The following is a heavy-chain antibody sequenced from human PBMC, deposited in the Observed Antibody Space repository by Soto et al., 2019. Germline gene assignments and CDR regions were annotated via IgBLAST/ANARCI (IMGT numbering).Heavy chain of an antibody. D-gene: IGHD3-16*01. J-gene: IGHJ4*02. CDR1: GLTVNSNY. CDR3: ARGKRGGFDY. CDR2: TYSGGNT. V-gene: IGHV3-53*01. Sequence: VPRVESGGGLIQPGGPLRLSCAASGLTVNSNYASWVRQAPGKGLELFSFTYSGGNTDYADSVKGRFTTSRENSKNTLYLQMNSLRGEDTVVYYCARGKRGGFDYWGQGTLVTVSS.